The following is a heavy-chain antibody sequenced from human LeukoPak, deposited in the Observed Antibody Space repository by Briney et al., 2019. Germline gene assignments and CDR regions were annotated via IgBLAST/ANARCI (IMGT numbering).Heavy chain of an antibody. CDR2: IYYSGST. V-gene: IGHV4-59*01. CDR3: AGGVYDSCGYYTLFDY. CDR1: GCSISSSY. J-gene: IGHJ4*02. D-gene: IGHD3-22*01. Sequence: SETLSLTRAVSGCSISSSYWRCLRQPPGKGLEWIGYIYYSGSTNYNPSLKSRVTISVDTPKSQFSLKLSSVSALDTAVYSCAGGVYDSCGYYTLFDYWGQGTLVTVSS.